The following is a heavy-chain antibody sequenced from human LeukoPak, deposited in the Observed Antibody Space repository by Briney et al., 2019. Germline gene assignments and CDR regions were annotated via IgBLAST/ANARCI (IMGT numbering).Heavy chain of an antibody. J-gene: IGHJ5*02. CDR1: GGSFSGYY. CDR2: INHSGST. Sequence: SETLSLTCAVYGGSFSGYYWSWIRQPPGKGLEWIGEINHSGSTNYNPSLKSRVTISVDTSKNQFSLKRSSVTAADTAVYYCARGARSSSSWRLGNWFDPWGQGTLVTVSS. V-gene: IGHV4-34*01. CDR3: ARGARSSSSWRLGNWFDP. D-gene: IGHD6-13*01.